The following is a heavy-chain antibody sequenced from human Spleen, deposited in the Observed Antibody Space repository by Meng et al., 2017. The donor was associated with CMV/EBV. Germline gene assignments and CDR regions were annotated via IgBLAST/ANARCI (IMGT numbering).Heavy chain of an antibody. Sequence: ESLKISCSVSGGSFSSYYWSWIRQPPGKGLEWIGEINHSGQTNYNPSLKSPVTLSVDTSKNQFSLNLISVTAADTAIYYCARLNNRDGFFFDSWGHGTLVTVSS. CDR3: ARLNNRDGFFFDS. J-gene: IGHJ4*01. CDR2: INHSGQT. CDR1: GGSFSSYY. D-gene: IGHD5-24*01. V-gene: IGHV4-34*01.